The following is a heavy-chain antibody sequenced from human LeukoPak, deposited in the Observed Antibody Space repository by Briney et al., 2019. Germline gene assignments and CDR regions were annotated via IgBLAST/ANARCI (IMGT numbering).Heavy chain of an antibody. J-gene: IGHJ4*02. D-gene: IGHD2-15*01. CDR1: GGSIRSYY. Sequence: SGTVSLTCTVSGGSIRSYYWSWIRQPPGKGLEWIGYTYYSGSTNSNPSLKSRVTISVDTSKNQFSLKVSSVTAADTAVYYCARALTPGYCSGGTCSYFDYWGQGTLVTVSS. CDR3: ARALTPGYCSGGTCSYFDY. V-gene: IGHV4-59*01. CDR2: TYYSGST.